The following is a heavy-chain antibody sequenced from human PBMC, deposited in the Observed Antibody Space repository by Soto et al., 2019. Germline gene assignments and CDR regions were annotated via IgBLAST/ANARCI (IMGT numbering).Heavy chain of an antibody. CDR2: INHSGST. CDR3: ARGILLKPYYYYYGMDV. Sequence: SETLSLTCAVYGGSFSGYYWSWIRQPPGKGLEWIGEINHSGSTNYNPSLKSRVTISVDTSKNQFSLKLSSVTAADTAVYYCARGILLKPYYYYYGMDVWGQGTTVTVSS. D-gene: IGHD2-8*01. CDR1: GGSFSGYY. V-gene: IGHV4-34*01. J-gene: IGHJ6*02.